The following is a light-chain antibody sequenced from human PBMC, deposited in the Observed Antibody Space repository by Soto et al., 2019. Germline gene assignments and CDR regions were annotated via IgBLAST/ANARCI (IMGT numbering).Light chain of an antibody. V-gene: IGLV2-14*01. CDR2: DVS. Sequence: QSALTQPASVSGSPGQSITISCTGTSSDVGGYNYVSWYQQHPGKAPKLMIYDVSNRPSGVSNRFSGSKSGNTASLTISGLQAEDEAYYYCSSYTSSSTQFFGTGTKLTVL. J-gene: IGLJ1*01. CDR3: SSYTSSSTQF. CDR1: SSDVGGYNY.